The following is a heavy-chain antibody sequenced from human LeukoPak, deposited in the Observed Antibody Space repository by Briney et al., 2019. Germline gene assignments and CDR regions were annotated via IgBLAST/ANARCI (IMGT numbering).Heavy chain of an antibody. Sequence: PGGSLRLSCAASGFTFSSYWMNWVRQAPGKGLEWVANIKQDGSEKYYVDSVKGRFTISRDNAKNSLYLQMNGLRAEDTAVYYCASYSYYDSSGYYAYWGQGTLVTVSS. V-gene: IGHV3-7*01. CDR2: IKQDGSEK. J-gene: IGHJ4*02. D-gene: IGHD3-22*01. CDR3: ASYSYYDSSGYYAY. CDR1: GFTFSSYW.